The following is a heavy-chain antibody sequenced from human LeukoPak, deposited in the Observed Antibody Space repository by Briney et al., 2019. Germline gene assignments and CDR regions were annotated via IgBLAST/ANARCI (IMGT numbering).Heavy chain of an antibody. V-gene: IGHV3-15*01. D-gene: IGHD3-22*01. CDR1: GFTFNNAW. CDR3: TYYTYYDSSGYQPLDY. Sequence: GGSLRLSCVASGFTFNNAWMSWVRQAPGKGLEWVGRIKSKTDGGTTDYAAPVKGRFTISRDDSKNTLYLQMNSLKTEDTAVYYWTYYTYYDSSGYQPLDYWGQGTLVTVSS. CDR2: IKSKTDGGTT. J-gene: IGHJ4*02.